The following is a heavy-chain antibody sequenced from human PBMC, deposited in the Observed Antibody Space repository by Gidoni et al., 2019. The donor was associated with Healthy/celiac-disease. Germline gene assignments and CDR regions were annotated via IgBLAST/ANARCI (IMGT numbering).Heavy chain of an antibody. CDR3: ARDPHPARYYYDSSGYYSNWFDP. CDR1: GFTFSNYA. Sequence: QVQLVESGGGVVQPGRSLRLSCAASGFTFSNYAMHWVRQAPGKGLGWVAVISYDGSNKYYADSVKGRFTISRDNSKNTLYLQMNSLRAEDTAVYYCARDPHPARYYYDSSGYYSNWFDPWGQGTLVTVSS. V-gene: IGHV3-30-3*01. J-gene: IGHJ5*02. CDR2: ISYDGSNK. D-gene: IGHD3-22*01.